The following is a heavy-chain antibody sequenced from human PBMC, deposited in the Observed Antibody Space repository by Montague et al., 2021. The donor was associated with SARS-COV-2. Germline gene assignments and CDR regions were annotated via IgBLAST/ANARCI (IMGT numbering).Heavy chain of an antibody. CDR3: ARGSGWMGNAFDI. Sequence: SETLSLTCTVSGGSLSGYYWSWIRQPPGKGLEWIGYIYYSGSTNYNPSLKSRVTISVDTSKNQFSLKLSSVTAADTAVYYCARGSGWMGNAFDIWGQGTMVTVSS. D-gene: IGHD6-19*01. CDR1: GGSLSGYY. V-gene: IGHV4-59*01. CDR2: IYYSGST. J-gene: IGHJ3*02.